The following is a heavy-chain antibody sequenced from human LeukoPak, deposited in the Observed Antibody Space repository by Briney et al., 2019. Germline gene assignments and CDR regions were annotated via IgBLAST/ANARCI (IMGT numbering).Heavy chain of an antibody. J-gene: IGHJ4*02. CDR1: GLTFRSYA. CDR2: IKQDGSEK. CDR3: AKDRLSGSYYDY. V-gene: IGHV3-7*03. Sequence: PGGSLRLSCTASGLTFRSYAMSWVRQAPGKGLEWVANIKQDGSEKYYVDSVKGRFTISRDNAKNSLYLQMNSLRAEDTAVYYCAKDRLSGSYYDYWGQGTLVTVSS. D-gene: IGHD1-26*01.